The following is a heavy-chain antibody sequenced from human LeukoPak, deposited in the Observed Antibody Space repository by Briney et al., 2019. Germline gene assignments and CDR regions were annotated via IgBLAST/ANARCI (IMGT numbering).Heavy chain of an antibody. V-gene: IGHV4-34*01. CDR1: GGSFSGYY. CDR2: INHSGST. J-gene: IGHJ3*02. Sequence: SETLSLTCAVYGGSFSGYYWSWIRQPPGKGLEWIGEINHSGSTNYNPSLKSRVTISVDTSKNQFSLKLSSVTAADTVVYYCASPLAAARYDAFDIWGQGTMVTVSS. D-gene: IGHD6-13*01. CDR3: ASPLAAARYDAFDI.